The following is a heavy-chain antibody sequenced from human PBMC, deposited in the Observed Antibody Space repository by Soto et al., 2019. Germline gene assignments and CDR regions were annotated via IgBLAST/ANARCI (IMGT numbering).Heavy chain of an antibody. CDR3: ARGQYQLLFGVY. V-gene: IGHV4-59*01. Sequence: SETLSLTCTVSGGSISIYYWSWIRQPPGKGLEWIGYIYYSGSTNYNPSLKSRVTISVDTSKNQFSLKLSSVTAADTAVYYCARGQYQLLFGVYWGQGTLVTVSS. CDR2: IYYSGST. D-gene: IGHD2-2*01. CDR1: GGSISIYY. J-gene: IGHJ4*02.